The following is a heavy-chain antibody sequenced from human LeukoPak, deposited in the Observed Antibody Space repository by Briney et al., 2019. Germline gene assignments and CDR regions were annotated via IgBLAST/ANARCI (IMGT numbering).Heavy chain of an antibody. D-gene: IGHD1-26*01. Sequence: GGSLRLSCAVSGFTFSSYWMTWVRQAPGKGLEWVANIKQDASEKYYLDSVKGRFTISRDNANNLLYLQMNSLRAEDTAVYYCERGGSYVRSDYWGQGTLVTVSS. J-gene: IGHJ4*02. CDR3: ERGGSYVRSDY. CDR2: IKQDASEK. CDR1: GFTFSSYW. V-gene: IGHV3-7*04.